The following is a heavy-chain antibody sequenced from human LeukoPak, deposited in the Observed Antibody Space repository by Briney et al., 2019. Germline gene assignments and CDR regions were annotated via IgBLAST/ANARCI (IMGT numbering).Heavy chain of an antibody. D-gene: IGHD6-19*01. V-gene: IGHV3-53*01. CDR1: GFTVSSNY. CDR3: ARDLVNSSGWYGYYYYYMDV. J-gene: IGHJ6*03. CDR2: IYSGGST. Sequence: GGSLRLSCAASGFTVSSNYMSWVRQAPGKGLEWVSVIYSGGSTYYADSVKGRFTISRDNSKNTLYLQMNSLRAEDTAVYYCARDLVNSSGWYGYYYYYMDVWGKGTTVTVSS.